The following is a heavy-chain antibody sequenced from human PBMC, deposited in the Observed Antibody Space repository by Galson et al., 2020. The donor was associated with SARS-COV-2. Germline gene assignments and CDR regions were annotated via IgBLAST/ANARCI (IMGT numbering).Heavy chain of an antibody. CDR3: ARSGPSLAGTMGAFDI. J-gene: IGHJ3*02. Sequence: GGSVRLSCAASGFTFFSYAINWVRQAPGKGLEWVAVISYDGSEKYYGDSVKGRFTISRDNSRNTLYLQVDSLRPEDTAVYYCARSGPSLAGTMGAFDIWGQGTMVTVSS. D-gene: IGHD6-19*01. CDR2: ISYDGSEK. V-gene: IGHV3-30*04. CDR1: GFTFFSYA.